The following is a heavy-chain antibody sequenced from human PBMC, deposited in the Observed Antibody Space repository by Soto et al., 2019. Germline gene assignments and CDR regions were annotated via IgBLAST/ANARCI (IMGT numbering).Heavy chain of an antibody. CDR1: GGSFSGYY. J-gene: IGHJ4*02. CDR3: ARGLLRAGSIAAAGTLDY. V-gene: IGHV4-34*01. D-gene: IGHD6-13*01. CDR2: INHSGST. Sequence: QVQLQQWGAGLLKPSETLSLTCAVYGGSFSGYYWSWIRQPPGKGLEWIGEINHSGSTNYNPSLMSRVTISVDTSKNQFSLKLGSVTAADTAVYYCARGLLRAGSIAAAGTLDYWGQGTLVTGSS.